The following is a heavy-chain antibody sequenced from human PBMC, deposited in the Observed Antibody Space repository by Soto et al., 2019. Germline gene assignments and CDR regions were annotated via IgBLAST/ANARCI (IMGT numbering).Heavy chain of an antibody. Sequence: SQTLSLTCAISGDSVSSNSTAWTWIRQSPSRGLEWLGRTYYRSGWDHDYAVSVKSRITINPDTSRNQFSLQLNSLTPEDTAVYYCARGVTGFDFWGQGTLVTVSS. CDR2: TYYRSGWDH. CDR3: ARGVTGFDF. CDR1: GDSVSSNSTA. D-gene: IGHD1-20*01. J-gene: IGHJ4*02. V-gene: IGHV6-1*01.